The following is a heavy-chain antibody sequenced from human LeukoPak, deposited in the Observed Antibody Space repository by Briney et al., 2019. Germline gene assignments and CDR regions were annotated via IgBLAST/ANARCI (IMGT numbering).Heavy chain of an antibody. D-gene: IGHD4-11*01. V-gene: IGHV3-53*01. CDR3: TRDSTTFRFGY. Sequence: PGGSLRLSCAGSGFAVSNNYMSWVRQAPGKGLEWVSIIYSGGITYYVDSVKGRFTISRDNSKNTLYLQMNSLRAEDTAVYYCTRDSTTFRFGYWGQGTLVTVSS. CDR2: IYSGGIT. CDR1: GFAVSNNY. J-gene: IGHJ4*02.